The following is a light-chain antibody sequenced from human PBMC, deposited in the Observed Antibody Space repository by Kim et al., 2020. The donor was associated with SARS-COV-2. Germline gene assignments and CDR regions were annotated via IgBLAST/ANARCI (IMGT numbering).Light chain of an antibody. CDR3: QQYGSSPFT. J-gene: IGKJ3*01. CDR2: IAS. CDR1: QSVSSNY. Sequence: EIVLTQSPGTLSLSPGERATISCRASQSVSSNYLAWYQQKPGQAPRLLIHIASNRATGIPDRFSGSGSGTDFTLTISRLEPEDFAVYYCQQYGSSPFTFGPGTNWISN. V-gene: IGKV3-20*01.